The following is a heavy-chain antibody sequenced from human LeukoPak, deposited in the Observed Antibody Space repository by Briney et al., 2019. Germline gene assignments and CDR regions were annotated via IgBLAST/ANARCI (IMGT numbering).Heavy chain of an antibody. CDR1: GGSINSSSYY. V-gene: IGHV4-39*01. Sequence: SETLSPTCTVSGGSINSSSYYWGWIRQPPGKGLKWIGSIYYSGSTYNNPSLQSRVTLSVDTSKNQFSLKLNSVTAADTGVYYCATHGGDASGSSNFDHWGQGTLVTVSS. J-gene: IGHJ4*02. D-gene: IGHD3-10*01. CDR2: IYYSGST. CDR3: ATHGGDASGSSNFDH.